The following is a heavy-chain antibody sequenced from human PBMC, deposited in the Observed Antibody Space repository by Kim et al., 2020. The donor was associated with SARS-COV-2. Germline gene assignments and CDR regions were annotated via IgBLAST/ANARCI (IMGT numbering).Heavy chain of an antibody. CDR2: IKKDGSAN. J-gene: IGHJ6*01. D-gene: IGHD6-13*01. V-gene: IGHV3-7*03. Sequence: GGSLRLSCAASGFTFSSNCMSWVRQAPGKGLEWVANIKKDGSANYYVDSEKRCFTITSDNAKNLQHQQNNSMSDEDTAVYYAARWHSSSCYPNSCGLHY. CDR1: GFTFSSNC. CDR3: ARWHSSSCYPNSCGLHY.